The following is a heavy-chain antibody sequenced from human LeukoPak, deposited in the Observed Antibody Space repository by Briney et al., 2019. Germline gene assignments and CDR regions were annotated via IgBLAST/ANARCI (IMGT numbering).Heavy chain of an antibody. CDR2: ISLTTTTV. D-gene: IGHD2-21*02. V-gene: IGHV3-48*01. CDR3: ARDGDWAFDY. CDR1: GFIFNSYA. Sequence: GGSLRLSCAASGFIFNSYAMNWVRQAPGKGLEWVAHISLTTTTVSYADSVKGRFTMSRDNAKNSLFLQMNSLRAEDTAVYYCARDGDWAFDYWGQGTLVTVSS. J-gene: IGHJ4*02.